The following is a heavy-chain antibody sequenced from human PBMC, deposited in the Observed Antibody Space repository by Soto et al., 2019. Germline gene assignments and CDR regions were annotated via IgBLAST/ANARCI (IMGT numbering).Heavy chain of an antibody. D-gene: IGHD4-17*01. CDR2: ISNGGGAI. CDR3: ARRGSTVTFTY. V-gene: IGHV3-11*01. J-gene: IGHJ4*02. CDR1: GFTFSDYY. Sequence: QVQLVESGGGLVKPGGSLRLSCAASGFTFSDYYMSWIRQAPGKGLEWISYISNGGGAISYAGSVEGRFTISRDNAKNSLFLQMNNLRAEDTAVYYCARRGSTVTFTYWGQGTLVTVSS.